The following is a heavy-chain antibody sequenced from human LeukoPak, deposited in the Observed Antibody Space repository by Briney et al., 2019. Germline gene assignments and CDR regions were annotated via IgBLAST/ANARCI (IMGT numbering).Heavy chain of an antibody. V-gene: IGHV1-18*01. Sequence: ASVKVSCKASGYTFTSYGISWVRQAPGQGLEWMGWISAYNVNTNYAQKLQGRVTMTTDTYTSTAYMELRSLRSDDTAVYYCARDRWPREWPPLNWFDPWGQGTLVTVSS. J-gene: IGHJ5*02. CDR1: GYTFTSYG. CDR3: ARDRWPREWPPLNWFDP. CDR2: ISAYNVNT. D-gene: IGHD2-8*01.